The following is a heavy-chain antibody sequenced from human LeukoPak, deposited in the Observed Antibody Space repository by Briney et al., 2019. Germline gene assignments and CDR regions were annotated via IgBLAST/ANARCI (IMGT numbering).Heavy chain of an antibody. CDR1: GFTVSSNY. CDR2: IYSGGST. CDR3: ASAPTTDYYYGTDV. D-gene: IGHD1-26*01. Sequence: GGSLRLSCAASGFTVSSNYMSWVRQAPGKGLEWVSVIYSGGSTYYADSVKGRFTISRDNSKNTLYLQMNSLRAEDTAVYYCASAPTTDYYYGTDVWGKGTTVTVSS. V-gene: IGHV3-53*01. J-gene: IGHJ6*04.